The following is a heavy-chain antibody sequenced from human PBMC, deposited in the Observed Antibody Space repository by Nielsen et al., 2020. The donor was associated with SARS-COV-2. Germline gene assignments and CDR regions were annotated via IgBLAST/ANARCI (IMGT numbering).Heavy chain of an antibody. J-gene: IGHJ4*02. CDR1: GGSISSYY. CDR2: IYYSGST. CDR3: ARDRGFGDRFDY. D-gene: IGHD3-10*01. Sequence: SETLSLTCTVSGGSISSYYWSWIRQPPGKGLEWIGYIYYSGSTNYNPSLKSRVTIPVDTSKNQFSLKLSSVTAADTAVYYCARDRGFGDRFDYWGQGTLVTVSS. V-gene: IGHV4-59*12.